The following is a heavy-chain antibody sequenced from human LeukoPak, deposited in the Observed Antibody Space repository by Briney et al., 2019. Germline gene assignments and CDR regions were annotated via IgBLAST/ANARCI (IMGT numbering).Heavy chain of an antibody. D-gene: IGHD4-17*01. J-gene: IGHJ4*02. V-gene: IGHV3-21*01. Sequence: GGSLRLSCAASGFSFSSFSMTWVRQAPGKGLECVSSISGRSTYIYYADSVKGRFTISRDNAKNSLYLQMNSLRVEDTAVYYCARDWGDDYGDYVDYWGQGTLVIVSS. CDR2: ISGRSTYI. CDR3: ARDWGDDYGDYVDY. CDR1: GFSFSSFS.